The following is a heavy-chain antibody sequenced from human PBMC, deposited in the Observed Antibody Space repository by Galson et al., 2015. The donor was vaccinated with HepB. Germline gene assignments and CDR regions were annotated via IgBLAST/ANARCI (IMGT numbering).Heavy chain of an antibody. D-gene: IGHD3-16*01. V-gene: IGHV1-2*06. J-gene: IGHJ4*02. CDR1: GSSFIAYF. Sequence: SVKVSCKASGSSFIAYFIHWVRQAPGQGLEWMGRINPNSGDANYAQKFQGRVTLTRDTSTNTAYMELSRLRSDDTAVYYCARVIYYDSVAYYFDYWGQGPLITVSS. CDR2: INPNSGDA. CDR3: ARVIYYDSVAYYFDY.